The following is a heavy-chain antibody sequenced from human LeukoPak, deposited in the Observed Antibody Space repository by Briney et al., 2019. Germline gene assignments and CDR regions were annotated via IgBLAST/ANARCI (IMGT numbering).Heavy chain of an antibody. CDR1: GGSISSSSYY. CDR3: ASFAAGYSRGWPFDY. CDR2: VYYSGST. Sequence: PSETLSLTCTVSGGSISSSSYYWGWIRQPPGKGLEWIGSVYYSGSTYYNPSLKSRVTISVDTSKNQFSLKLSSVTAADTAVYYCASFAAGYSRGWPFDYWGQGTLVTVSS. J-gene: IGHJ4*02. V-gene: IGHV4-39*01. D-gene: IGHD6-19*01.